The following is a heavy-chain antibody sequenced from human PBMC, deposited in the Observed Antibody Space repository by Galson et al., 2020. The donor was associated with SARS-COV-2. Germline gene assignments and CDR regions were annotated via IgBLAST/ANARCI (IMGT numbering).Heavy chain of an antibody. J-gene: IGHJ4*02. CDR1: GFTFSSYA. CDR2: ISSNGGST. V-gene: IGHV3-64*01. Sequence: GGSLRLSCAASGFTFSSYAMHWVRQAPGKGLEYVSAISSNGGSTYYANSVKGRFTISRDNSKNTLYLQKGSLRAEDMAVYYCARGASDYWGQGTLVTVSS. CDR3: ARGASDY.